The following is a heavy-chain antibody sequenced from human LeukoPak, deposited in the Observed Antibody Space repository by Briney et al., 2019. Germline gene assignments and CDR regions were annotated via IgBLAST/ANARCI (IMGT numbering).Heavy chain of an antibody. D-gene: IGHD2-2*01. CDR3: ARGYCSSTSCYRYYYYYGMDV. V-gene: IGHV1-2*02. CDR2: INPNSGGT. J-gene: IGHJ6*02. Sequence: ASVKVSCKASGYTFTGYYMHWVRQAPGQGLEWMGWINPNSGGTNYAQKFQGRVTMTRDTSISTAYMELSRLRSDDTAVYYCARGYCSSTSCYRYYYYYGMDVWGQGTTVTVSS. CDR1: GYTFTGYY.